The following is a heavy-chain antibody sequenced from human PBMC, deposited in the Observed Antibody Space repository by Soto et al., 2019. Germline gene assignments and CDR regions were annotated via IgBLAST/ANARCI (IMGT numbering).Heavy chain of an antibody. D-gene: IGHD2-8*01. CDR1: GGTFSSYA. V-gene: IGHV1-69*13. CDR2: IIPIFGTA. J-gene: IGHJ6*02. CDR3: ARDCTSGPLVGYYYYGMDV. Sequence: SVKVSCKASGGTFSSYAISWVRQAPGQGLEWMGGIIPIFGTANYAQKFQGRVTITADESTSTAYMELSSLRSEDTAVYYCARDCTSGPLVGYYYYGMDVWDQGTTVTVSS.